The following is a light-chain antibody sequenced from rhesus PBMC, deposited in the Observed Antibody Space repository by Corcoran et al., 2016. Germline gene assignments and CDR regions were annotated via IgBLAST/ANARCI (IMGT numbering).Light chain of an antibody. Sequence: ETVVTQSPATLALSPWERATLSCRTSQNVGSKLAWSQQKPEQAPKLLIYDATSRATAIPNTFCGSVSGAEFTLTISSLEPGDVGVYYCQHYGNNWEFTFGGGAKVEI. J-gene: IGKJ4*01. V-gene: IGKV3-42*02. CDR1: QNVGSK. CDR2: DAT. CDR3: QHYGNNWEFT.